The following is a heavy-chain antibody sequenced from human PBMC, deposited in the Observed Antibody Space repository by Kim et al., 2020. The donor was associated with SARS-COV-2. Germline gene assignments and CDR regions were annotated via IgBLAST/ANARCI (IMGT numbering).Heavy chain of an antibody. CDR3: ATGVAVAGADTYYYYGMDV. CDR2: ISGDGGST. V-gene: IGHV3-43*02. CDR1: GFTFDDYA. J-gene: IGHJ6*02. Sequence: GGSLRLSCAASGFTFDDYAMHWVRQAPGKGLEWVSLISGDGGSTYYADSVKGRFTISRDNSKNSLYLQMNSLRTEDTALYYCATGVAVAGADTYYYYGMDVWGQGTTVTVSS. D-gene: IGHD6-19*01.